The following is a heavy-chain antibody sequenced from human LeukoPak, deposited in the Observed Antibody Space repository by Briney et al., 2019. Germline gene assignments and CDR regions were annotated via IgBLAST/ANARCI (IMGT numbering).Heavy chain of an antibody. Sequence: GESLKISCKGSGYTFTSYWIAWVRQMPGRGLELMGVIYPSDSDIRYSPSFQGQVTISADKSISTAYLQWRSLTASDSAMYYCGRHGVKDFDILTGYHFYNMDVWGKGTTVTVSS. CDR2: IYPSDSDI. D-gene: IGHD3-9*01. CDR3: GRHGVKDFDILTGYHFYNMDV. CDR1: GYTFTSYW. V-gene: IGHV5-51*01. J-gene: IGHJ6*04.